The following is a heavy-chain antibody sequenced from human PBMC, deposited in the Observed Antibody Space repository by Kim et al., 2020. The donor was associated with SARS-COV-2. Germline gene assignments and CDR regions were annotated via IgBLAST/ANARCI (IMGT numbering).Heavy chain of an antibody. V-gene: IGHV3-30*18. J-gene: IGHJ6*02. D-gene: IGHD3-10*01. Sequence: GGSLRLSCAASGVTVSNYGMHWVRQAPGKGLEWVAFISYDGTNKYYADSVKGRITISRDKSGNTLYLQMTSLRPEDTALYYCAKASYDNSMVYGMDVWGQGTTVTVSS. CDR1: GVTVSNYG. CDR3: AKASYDNSMVYGMDV. CDR2: ISYDGTNK.